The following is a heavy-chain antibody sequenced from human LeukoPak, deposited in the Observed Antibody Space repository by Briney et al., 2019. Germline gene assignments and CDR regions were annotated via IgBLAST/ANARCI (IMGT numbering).Heavy chain of an antibody. J-gene: IGHJ5*02. CDR2: IYSSGNI. D-gene: IGHD3-16*01. Sequence: SETLSLTCSLSGDYITTNSYWLGWIRQSPGKGLEWIGSIYSSGNIYYNPPLKTRSTISPDTSTNLHSLRLTSVTAADTAIYYCARRGIWDLQIGNWFDPWGQGILVIVSS. CDR3: ARRGIWDLQIGNWFDP. CDR1: GDYITTNSYW. V-gene: IGHV4-39*01.